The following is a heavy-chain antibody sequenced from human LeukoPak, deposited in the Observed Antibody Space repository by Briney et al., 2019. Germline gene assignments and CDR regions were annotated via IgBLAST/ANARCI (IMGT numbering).Heavy chain of an antibody. CDR2: IYFSGST. D-gene: IGHD4/OR15-4a*01. CDR3: ARERGAGGFDF. Sequence: SETLSLTCAVSGGSITGHYWNWIRQPPGKELEWLGYIYFSGSTDYNPSLKGRVTVSVDTSKNQFSLNLNSVTAADTAVYYCARERGAGGFDFWGQGALVTVSS. V-gene: IGHV4-59*11. J-gene: IGHJ4*02. CDR1: GGSITGHY.